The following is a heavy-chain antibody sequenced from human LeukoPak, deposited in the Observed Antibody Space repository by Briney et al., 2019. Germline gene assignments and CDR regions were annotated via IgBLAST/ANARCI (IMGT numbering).Heavy chain of an antibody. D-gene: IGHD3-22*01. J-gene: IGHJ4*02. CDR3: ARNYYDSSAYYYFDY. V-gene: IGHV3-66*01. CDR2: IYSGGGK. Sequence: PGGSLRLSCAASGFTVSSSYVNWVRQAPGKGLEWVSLIYSGGGKYYADSVKGRFTISRDNSKNTLYLQMNSLRAEDTAVYYCARNYYDSSAYYYFDYWGQGTLVTVSS. CDR1: GFTVSSSY.